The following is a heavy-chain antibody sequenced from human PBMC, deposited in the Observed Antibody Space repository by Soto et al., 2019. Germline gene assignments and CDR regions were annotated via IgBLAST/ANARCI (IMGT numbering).Heavy chain of an antibody. J-gene: IGHJ5*02. CDR1: GFTFSSYA. CDR2: ISGSGGST. Sequence: EVQLLESGGGLVQPGGSLRLSCAASGFTFSSYAMSWVRQAPGKGLEWVSAISGSGGSTYYADSVKGRFTISRDNSKNTLYLQMNSLRAEDTAVYYCAVGRGRITIFGVATNWFDPWVQGTLVTVSS. CDR3: AVGRGRITIFGVATNWFDP. D-gene: IGHD3-3*01. V-gene: IGHV3-23*01.